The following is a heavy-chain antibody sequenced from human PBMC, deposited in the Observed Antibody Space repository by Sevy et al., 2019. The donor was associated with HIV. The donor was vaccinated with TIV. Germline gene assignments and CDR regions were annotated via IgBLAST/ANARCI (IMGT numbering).Heavy chain of an antibody. CDR1: GGTFSSYA. Sequence: ASVKVSCKASGGTFSSYAISWVRQAPGQGLEWMGGIIPIFGTANYAQKFQGRVTITADESTSTAYMELSSLRSEDTAVYYCARDSTIFGVVIIPNYYYYYGMDVCGQGTTVTVSS. CDR3: ARDSTIFGVVIIPNYYYYYGMDV. V-gene: IGHV1-69*13. CDR2: IIPIFGTA. J-gene: IGHJ6*02. D-gene: IGHD3-3*01.